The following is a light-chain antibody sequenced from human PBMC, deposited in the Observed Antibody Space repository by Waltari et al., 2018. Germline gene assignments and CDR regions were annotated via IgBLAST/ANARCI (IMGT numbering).Light chain of an antibody. CDR1: SSDVGGHNY. CDR3: SSYAGSTNLV. V-gene: IGLV2-8*01. CDR2: EVT. J-gene: IGLJ2*01. Sequence: QSALTQPPSASGSPGQSVTISCTGTSSDVGGHNYVYWYQQHPGKAPKLMIYEVTKRPSGVPDRFSGSKSGNTASLTVSGLQAEDEADYYCSSYAGSTNLVFGGGTKLTVL.